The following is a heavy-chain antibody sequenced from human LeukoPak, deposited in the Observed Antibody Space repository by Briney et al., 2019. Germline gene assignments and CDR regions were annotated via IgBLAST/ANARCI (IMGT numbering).Heavy chain of an antibody. J-gene: IGHJ4*02. V-gene: IGHV3-23*01. Sequence: GGSLRLSCAASGFTFSSYAMSWVRQAPGKGLEWVSAISGSGGSTYYADSVKGRFTISRDNSKNTLYLQMNSLRAEDTAVYYCAKYAGKYHYSSGWLRGYYFDYWGQGTLVTVSS. D-gene: IGHD6-19*01. CDR3: AKYAGKYHYSSGWLRGYYFDY. CDR2: ISGSGGST. CDR1: GFTFSSYA.